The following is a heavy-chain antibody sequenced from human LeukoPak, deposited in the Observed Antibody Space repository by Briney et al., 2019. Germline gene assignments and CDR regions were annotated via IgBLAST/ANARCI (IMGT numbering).Heavy chain of an antibody. D-gene: IGHD2-15*01. Sequence: ASVKVSCKASGYTFTGYYMHWVRQAPGQGLEWMGWINPNSGGTNYAQKFQGRVTMTRDTSISTAYMELSRLRSDDTAVYYCARVPHWTVTQVVFDYWGQGTLVTVSS. CDR2: INPNSGGT. CDR3: ARVPHWTVTQVVFDY. CDR1: GYTFTGYY. V-gene: IGHV1-2*02. J-gene: IGHJ4*02.